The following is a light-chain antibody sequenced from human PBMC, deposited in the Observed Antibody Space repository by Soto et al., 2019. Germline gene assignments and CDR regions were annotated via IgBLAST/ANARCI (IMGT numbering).Light chain of an antibody. V-gene: IGKV1-5*01. Sequence: DIQLTQSPSTLSASVGDRVTITCRASQSADRWLAWYQQTAGKAPKLLIYDASRLGSGVPFRFSGSGSGTEFTLTISSLQPDDFATYYGHQYKNYPWTFGQGTKVEVK. CDR1: QSADRW. CDR3: HQYKNYPWT. CDR2: DAS. J-gene: IGKJ1*01.